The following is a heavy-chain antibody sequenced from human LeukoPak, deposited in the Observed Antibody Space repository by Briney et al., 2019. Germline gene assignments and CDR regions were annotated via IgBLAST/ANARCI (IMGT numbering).Heavy chain of an antibody. J-gene: IGHJ4*02. CDR3: ARGTGEGYSYGRYYFDY. V-gene: IGHV1-2*02. CDR2: INPNSGGT. CDR1: GCTFTGYY. D-gene: IGHD5-18*01. Sequence: GASVKVSCKASGCTFTGYYMHWVRQAPGQGLEWMGWINPNSGGTNYAQKFQGRVTMTRDTSISTAYMELSRLRFDDTAVYYCARGTGEGYSYGRYYFDYWGQGTLVTVSS.